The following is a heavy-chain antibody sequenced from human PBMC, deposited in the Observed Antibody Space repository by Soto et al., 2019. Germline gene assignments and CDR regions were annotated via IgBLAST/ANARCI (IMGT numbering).Heavy chain of an antibody. D-gene: IGHD3-10*01. CDR3: AKEGRGSGSHYNSFGY. V-gene: IGHV3-53*01. Sequence: EVQLVESGGGLIQPGGSLKLSCAASGFTVGNNYMSWVRQAPGKGLEWVSLIYSTGTTKYADSVKGRFTVSRDNAKNTRYLQINTLRAANTPVYYCAKEGRGSGSHYNSFGYWGQGTLVTVSS. J-gene: IGHJ4*02. CDR2: IYSTGTT. CDR1: GFTVGNNY.